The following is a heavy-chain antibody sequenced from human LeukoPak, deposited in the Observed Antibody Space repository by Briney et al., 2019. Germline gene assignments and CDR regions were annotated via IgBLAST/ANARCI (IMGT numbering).Heavy chain of an antibody. V-gene: IGHV3-20*04. Sequence: PGGSLRLSCTVSGFTFDHYGMSWVRQAPGKGLEWVSGINWNGGSTGYADSVKARFTISRDNAKNSLYLQMNSLRAEDTALYYCARFYDSTGYYSGGNFDYWGQGTLVTVYS. CDR2: INWNGGST. J-gene: IGHJ4*02. CDR3: ARFYDSTGYYSGGNFDY. CDR1: GFTFDHYG. D-gene: IGHD3-22*01.